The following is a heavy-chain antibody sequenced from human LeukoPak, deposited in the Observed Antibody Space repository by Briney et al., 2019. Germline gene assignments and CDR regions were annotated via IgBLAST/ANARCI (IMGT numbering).Heavy chain of an antibody. V-gene: IGHV4-4*09. D-gene: IGHD1-26*01. Sequence: SETLSLSCAVSGVSLCSYYWSWVRQPPGKGLDWVGSIYTSGTTNYNPSLKSRVTISVDTSKNRSSLNLYSVTAADTAVYYCERLLPPSGSYSYYYYYMDVWGKGTTVTVSS. CDR1: GVSLCSYY. J-gene: IGHJ6*03. CDR2: IYTSGTT. CDR3: ERLLPPSGSYSYYYYYMDV.